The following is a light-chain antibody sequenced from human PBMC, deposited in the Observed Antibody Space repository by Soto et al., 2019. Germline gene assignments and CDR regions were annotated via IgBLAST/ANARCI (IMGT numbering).Light chain of an antibody. Sequence: QSALTQPASVSGSPGQSITISCTGAPNYVGNNNKYVSWYQQHPGKAPKLMIYEVNNRPSGVSDRFSGSKSGNVASLTISWLQAEDEADYYGSSYTSSSTYVFGTGTKVTVL. CDR2: EVN. V-gene: IGLV2-14*01. J-gene: IGLJ1*01. CDR3: SSYTSSSTYV. CDR1: PNYVGNNNKY.